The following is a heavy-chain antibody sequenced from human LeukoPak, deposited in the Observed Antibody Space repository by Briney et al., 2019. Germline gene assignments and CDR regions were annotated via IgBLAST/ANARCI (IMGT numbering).Heavy chain of an antibody. Sequence: GRSLRLSCAASGFTFSSYAMHWVRQAPGKGLEWVAVISYDGSNKYYADSVKGRFTVSRDNSKNTLFLQMNSLRAEDTAVYYCAPGGGQGSLVTVSS. J-gene: IGHJ4*02. CDR1: GFTFSSYA. V-gene: IGHV3-30*04. CDR2: ISYDGSNK. CDR3: APG. D-gene: IGHD3-10*01.